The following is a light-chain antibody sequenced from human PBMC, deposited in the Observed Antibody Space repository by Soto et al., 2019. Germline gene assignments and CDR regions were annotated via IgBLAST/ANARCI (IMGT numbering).Light chain of an antibody. CDR3: LQDFNYPIT. CDR2: GAS. Sequence: AMKVDPSTSSLSGCVRDKVKVTCGASRDIRNVLAWYQHAPGKDPKVLIYGASILHSGVPSRFSGSGSGTDFTLTISSLLPEDFPTDYRLQDFNYPITCEQGTRLAIK. V-gene: IGKV1-6*01. J-gene: IGKJ5*01. CDR1: RDIRNV.